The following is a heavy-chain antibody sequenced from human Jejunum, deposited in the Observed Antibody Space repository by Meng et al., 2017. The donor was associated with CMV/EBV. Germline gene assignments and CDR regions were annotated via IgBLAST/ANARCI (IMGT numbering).Heavy chain of an antibody. V-gene: IGHV4-39*07. CDR1: GGSMEPERYH. Sequence: GGSMEPERYHGGWVRRAPGRGVEWIGSVHYAGGAYLEPSLTSRVTVSADPSNSRFSLRVNSLTAADAAVYYCSRAARSATGVFDYWGQGILVTVSS. D-gene: IGHD2-15*01. J-gene: IGHJ4*02. CDR3: SRAARSATGVFDY. CDR2: VHYAGGA.